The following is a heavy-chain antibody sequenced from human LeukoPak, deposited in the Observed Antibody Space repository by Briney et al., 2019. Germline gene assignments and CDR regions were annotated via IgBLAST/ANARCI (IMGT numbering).Heavy chain of an antibody. CDR1: GFTVSSNY. Sequence: GGSLRLSCAASGFTVSSNYMSWARQAPGKGLEWVSVIYSGGSTYYADSVKGRFTISRDNSKNTLYLQMNSLRAEDTAVYYCARLAVAGWTRAFDIWGQGTMVTVSS. V-gene: IGHV3-53*01. D-gene: IGHD6-19*01. CDR3: ARLAVAGWTRAFDI. CDR2: IYSGGST. J-gene: IGHJ3*02.